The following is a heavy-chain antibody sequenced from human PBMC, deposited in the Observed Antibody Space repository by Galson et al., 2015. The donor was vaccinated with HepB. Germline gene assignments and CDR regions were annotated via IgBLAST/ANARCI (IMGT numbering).Heavy chain of an antibody. CDR2: IVDSGVGT. CDR1: GFTFDDYA. CDR3: ATDRERDGNNAGFDY. Sequence: LRLSCAASGFTFDDYAMHWVRQAPGKGLEWVSGIVDSGVGTYYADSVKGRFTISRDNSKNTLYLQMNSLRAEDTAVYYCATDRERDGNNAGFDYWGQGTLVIVSS. D-gene: IGHD5-24*01. V-gene: IGHV3-23*01. J-gene: IGHJ4*02.